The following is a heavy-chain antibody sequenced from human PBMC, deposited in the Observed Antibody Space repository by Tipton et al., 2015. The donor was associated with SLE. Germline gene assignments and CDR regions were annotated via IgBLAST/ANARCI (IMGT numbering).Heavy chain of an antibody. J-gene: IGHJ4*02. CDR2: MNPDTDQT. CDR1: GYTFISYD. CDR3: ARSGDLDF. V-gene: IGHV1-8*01. D-gene: IGHD7-27*01. Sequence: QLVQSGAEVKKPGASVKVSCRASGYTFISYDINWVRQTPGQGLEWMGWMNPDTDQTGYAQKFQGRVTMTRDTSTSTAYMELGSLTSDDTAVYYCARSGDLDFWGQGTQVTVSS.